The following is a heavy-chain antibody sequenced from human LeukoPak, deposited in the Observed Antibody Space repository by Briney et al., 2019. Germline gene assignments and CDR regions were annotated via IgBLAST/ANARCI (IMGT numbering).Heavy chain of an antibody. D-gene: IGHD3-22*01. V-gene: IGHV3-7*03. CDR1: GFTFSSNW. CDR3: AKDSPRGNSYYYDSSPWYFDL. Sequence: GESLRLSCAASGFTFSSNWMGWVRQVPGKGLEWVANINQDGSDKKYVDSVKGRFTISRDNAKNSLYLQMSSLRAEDTAVYYCAKDSPRGNSYYYDSSPWYFDLWGRGTLVTVSS. J-gene: IGHJ2*01. CDR2: INQDGSDK.